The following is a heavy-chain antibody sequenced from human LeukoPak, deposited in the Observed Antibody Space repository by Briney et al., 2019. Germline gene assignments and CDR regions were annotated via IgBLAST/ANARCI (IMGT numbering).Heavy chain of an antibody. CDR1: GFTFSGFG. Sequence: GGSLRLSCAASGFTFSGFGMHWVRQAPGKGLEWVAFISYDGSNKYYADPVKGRFTISRDNSKNTLYLQMNSLRAEDTAVYYCAKDPPFDYWGQGTLVTVSS. J-gene: IGHJ4*02. CDR3: AKDPPFDY. CDR2: ISYDGSNK. V-gene: IGHV3-30*18.